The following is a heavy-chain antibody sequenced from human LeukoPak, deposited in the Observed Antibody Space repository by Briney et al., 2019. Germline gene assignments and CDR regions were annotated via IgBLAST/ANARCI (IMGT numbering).Heavy chain of an antibody. CDR2: INPSGGST. D-gene: IGHD5-18*01. V-gene: IGHV1-46*01. CDR1: GGTFSSYA. CDR3: ARGAPAQYSYGPSHFDY. Sequence: VASVKVSCKASGGTFSSYAISWVRQAPGQGLEWMGIINPSGGSTSYAQKFQGRVTMTRDTSTSTVYMELSSLRSEDTAVYYCARGAPAQYSYGPSHFDYWGQGTLVTVSS. J-gene: IGHJ4*02.